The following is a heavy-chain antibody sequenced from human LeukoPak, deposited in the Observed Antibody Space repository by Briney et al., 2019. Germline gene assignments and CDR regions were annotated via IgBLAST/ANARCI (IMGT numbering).Heavy chain of an antibody. CDR3: ARGSSTHGEYYFDY. CDR1: GFIFSDYY. D-gene: IGHD2-2*01. J-gene: IGHJ4*02. V-gene: IGHV3-11*04. CDR2: ISSSGSTK. Sequence: PGGSLRLSCAASGFIFSDYYMSWIRQAPGKGLEWLSYISSSGSTKYYADSVKGRFTISRDNAKNSLYLQMNSLRAEDTAVYYCARGSSTHGEYYFDYWGQGTLVTVSS.